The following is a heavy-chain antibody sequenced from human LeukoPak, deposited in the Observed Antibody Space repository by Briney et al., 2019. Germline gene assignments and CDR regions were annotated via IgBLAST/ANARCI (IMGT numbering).Heavy chain of an antibody. V-gene: IGHV1-8*01. CDR1: GYTFTSYD. J-gene: IGHJ6*03. D-gene: IGHD2-2*01. CDR2: MNPNSGNT. CDR3: VRGLDCSSTSCHYYYYMDV. Sequence: ASVKVSCKASGYTFTSYDINWVRQATGQGLEWMGWMNPNSGNTGYAQKFQGRVTMTRNTSISTAYMELSSPRSEDTAVYYCVRGLDCSSTSCHYYYYMDVWGKGTTVTVSS.